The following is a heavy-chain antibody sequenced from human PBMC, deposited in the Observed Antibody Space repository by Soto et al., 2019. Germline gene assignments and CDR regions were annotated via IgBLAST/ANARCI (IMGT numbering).Heavy chain of an antibody. CDR1: GFTFGNYA. CDR2: IRSKVFNRTT. Sequence: GGSLRLSCTVSGFTFGNYALTWVRQAPGKAPEWVGLIRSKVFNRTTEYATSVKGRFTLTRDDSKNIASLQMNSLKTEDTAVYYCTRLTNIAPYYFDYWGQGTLVTVSS. V-gene: IGHV3-49*04. J-gene: IGHJ4*02. D-gene: IGHD6-13*01. CDR3: TRLTNIAPYYFDY.